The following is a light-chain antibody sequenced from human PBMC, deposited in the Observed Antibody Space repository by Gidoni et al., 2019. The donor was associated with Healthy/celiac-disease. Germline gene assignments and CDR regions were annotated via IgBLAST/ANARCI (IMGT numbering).Light chain of an antibody. J-gene: IGLJ2*01. CDR1: SSVVGGYNY. V-gene: IGLV2-11*01. Sequence: QSALTQPRAVSGSPVPSVTISCTGTSSVVGGYNYVSWYQQHPCKAPKLMIYDVSKRPSAVPDRFSGCKSGNTAALTITGRQAEDEADYYCCSYAGSYTFVVFGGGTKLTVL. CDR3: CSYAGSYTFVV. CDR2: DVS.